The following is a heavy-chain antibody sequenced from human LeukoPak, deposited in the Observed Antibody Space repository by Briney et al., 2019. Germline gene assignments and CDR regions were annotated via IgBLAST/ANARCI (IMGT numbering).Heavy chain of an antibody. V-gene: IGHV3-30*14. J-gene: IGHJ4*02. CDR2: ISYDGRQK. CDR1: GFTFSTYA. CDR3: ATDDYGPAGY. D-gene: IGHD4-17*01. Sequence: GRSQTLSCAASGFTFSTYAMHWVRQAPGKGLEWVAVISYDGRQKYYADSVKGRFTISRDNSKNTLFLQMNSLRDEDTAVYYCATDDYGPAGYGGQGTLVTVSS.